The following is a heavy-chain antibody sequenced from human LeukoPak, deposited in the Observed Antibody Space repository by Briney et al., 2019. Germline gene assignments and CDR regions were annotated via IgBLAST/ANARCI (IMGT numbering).Heavy chain of an antibody. J-gene: IGHJ4*02. CDR2: SYHSGNT. D-gene: IGHD3-22*01. V-gene: IGHV4-38-2*02. Sequence: KPSETLSLTCTVSGYSISSGSYWGWMRQPPGKGLEGIVTSYHSGNTYYNPSLKSRVTISVDTSKNQFSLKLSSVTAADTAVYYCARSSDSSGYSYYPKYFDYWGQGTLVTVSS. CDR1: GYSISSGSY. CDR3: ARSSDSSGYSYYPKYFDY.